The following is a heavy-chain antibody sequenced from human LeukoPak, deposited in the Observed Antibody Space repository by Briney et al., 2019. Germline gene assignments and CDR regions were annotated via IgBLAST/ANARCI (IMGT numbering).Heavy chain of an antibody. CDR1: GYTFTSYY. V-gene: IGHV1-46*01. CDR2: INPSGGST. CDR3: ANRAGKGLYFQH. Sequence: ASVTVSCKASGYTFTSYYMHWVRQAPGQGLEWMGIINPSGGSTSYAQKFQGRVTMTRDTSTSTVYMELSSLRSEDTAVYYCANRAGKGLYFQHWGQGTLVTVSS. D-gene: IGHD3-10*01. J-gene: IGHJ1*01.